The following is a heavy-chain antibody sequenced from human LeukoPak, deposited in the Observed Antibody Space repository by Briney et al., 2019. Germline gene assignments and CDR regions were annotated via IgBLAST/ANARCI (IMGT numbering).Heavy chain of an antibody. Sequence: GGSLRLSCAASGFTFSSYAMSWVRQAPGKGLEWVSAISGSGGSTYYADSVKGRFTISRDNSKNTLYLQMNSLRAEDTAGYYCSKNKGYWWRTRFSPAEYWGQGTLVTVSS. D-gene: IGHD2-15*01. V-gene: IGHV3-23*01. CDR3: SKNKGYWWRTRFSPAEY. J-gene: IGHJ4*02. CDR1: GFTFSSYA. CDR2: ISGSGGST.